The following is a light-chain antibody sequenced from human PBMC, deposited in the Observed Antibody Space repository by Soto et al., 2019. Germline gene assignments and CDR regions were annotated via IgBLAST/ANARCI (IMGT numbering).Light chain of an antibody. J-gene: IGKJ5*01. CDR2: EVS. Sequence: DVVMTQTPLSLSVAPGQPASISRKSSQSLLHITGETFLFWYLQKKGQSPQILIYEVSTRVSGVPDRFSGSGSGTDFTLEISRVETDDVGIYYCMQSTQLPPTFGQGTRLEIK. CDR1: QSLLHITGETF. CDR3: MQSTQLPPT. V-gene: IGKV2D-29*02.